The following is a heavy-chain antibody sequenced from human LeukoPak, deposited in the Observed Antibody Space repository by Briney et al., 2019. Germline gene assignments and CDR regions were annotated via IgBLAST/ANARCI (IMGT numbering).Heavy chain of an antibody. D-gene: IGHD2-21*02. Sequence: GASVKVSCKASGYTFTSYGINWVRQAPGQGLEWMGWISAYNGNTNYAQKLQGRVTMTTDTSTSTAYMELRSLRSDDTAVYYCARDLPCGGDCSPTAYYYYYYMDVWGKGTTVTVSS. J-gene: IGHJ6*03. V-gene: IGHV1-18*01. CDR1: GYTFTSYG. CDR2: ISAYNGNT. CDR3: ARDLPCGGDCSPTAYYYYYYMDV.